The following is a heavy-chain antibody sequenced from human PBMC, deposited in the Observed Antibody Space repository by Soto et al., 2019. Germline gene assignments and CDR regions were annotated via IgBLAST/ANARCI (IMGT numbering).Heavy chain of an antibody. V-gene: IGHV3-53*02. J-gene: IGHJ4*02. CDR3: ARDVYGDYTFDS. CDR1: GFSVSENY. CDR2: IESGSNS. Sequence: EVQLVETGGGFIQPGGSLRLSCVASGFSVSENYMNWVRQAPGKGLEWVSVIESGSNSYYADSVKGRFIISRDNSKNTLFLQMNSLRADDTAVYHCARDVYGDYTFDSWGQGTLVTVSS. D-gene: IGHD4-17*01.